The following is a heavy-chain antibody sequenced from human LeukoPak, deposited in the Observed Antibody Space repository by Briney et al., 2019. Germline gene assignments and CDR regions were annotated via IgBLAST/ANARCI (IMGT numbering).Heavy chain of an antibody. Sequence: GASVKVSCKASGYTFTGYYMHWVRQAPGQGLEWMGWINPNSGGTNYAQKFQGRVTMTRDTSISTAYMELSRLRSDDTAVYYCARSTRYFYDSSGYYYFDYWGQGTLVTVSS. CDR3: ARSTRYFYDSSGYYYFDY. CDR2: INPNSGGT. J-gene: IGHJ4*02. CDR1: GYTFTGYY. D-gene: IGHD3-22*01. V-gene: IGHV1-2*02.